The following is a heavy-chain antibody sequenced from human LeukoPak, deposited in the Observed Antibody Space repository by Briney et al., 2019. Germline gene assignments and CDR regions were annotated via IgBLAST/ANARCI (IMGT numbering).Heavy chain of an antibody. V-gene: IGHV1-69*05. Sequence: ASVKVSCKASGGTFSSYAISWVRQAPGQGLEWMGGIIPIFGTANYAQKFQGRVTITTDESTSTAYMELSSLRSEDTAVYYCARAQRGYSFDYFDYWGQGTLVTVSS. D-gene: IGHD5-18*01. CDR1: GGTFSSYA. CDR3: ARAQRGYSFDYFDY. CDR2: IIPIFGTA. J-gene: IGHJ4*02.